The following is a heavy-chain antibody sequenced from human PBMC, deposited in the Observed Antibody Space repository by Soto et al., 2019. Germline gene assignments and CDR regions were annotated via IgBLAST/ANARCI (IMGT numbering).Heavy chain of an antibody. CDR1: GAYISDFS. CDR2: ITINGNT. V-gene: IGHV4-4*07. Sequence: ASETLSLTCRVSGAYISDFSWSWIRQSAGKGLEWIGRITINGNTQKNPSFKSRVTMSIDTSRNHFSLNLQSATAADTALYYCARETGENWTYEAHWGPGTLVTVSS. CDR3: ARETGENWTYEAH. J-gene: IGHJ1*01. D-gene: IGHD1-7*01.